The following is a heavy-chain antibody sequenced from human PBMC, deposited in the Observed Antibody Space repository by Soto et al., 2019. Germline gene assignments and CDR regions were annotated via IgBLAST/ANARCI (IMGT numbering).Heavy chain of an antibody. Sequence: SETLSLTCTVSGGSVSSGSYYWSWIRQPPGKGLEWIGYIYYSGSTNYNPSLKSRVTISVDTSKNQFSLKLSSVTAADTAVYYRASKLYDLTVTTAFDIWGQGTMVTVSS. J-gene: IGHJ3*02. D-gene: IGHD4-4*01. V-gene: IGHV4-61*01. CDR2: IYYSGST. CDR1: GGSVSSGSYY. CDR3: ASKLYDLTVTTAFDI.